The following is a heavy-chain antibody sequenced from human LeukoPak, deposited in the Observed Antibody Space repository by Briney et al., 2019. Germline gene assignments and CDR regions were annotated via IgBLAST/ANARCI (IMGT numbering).Heavy chain of an antibody. CDR1: GRSNSRYY. CDR2: IYYSRST. CDR3: ARHTDIARLGTLKY. Sequence: PSDTVSLICSVWGRSNSRYYWRWPPDTREEAGEGSGDIYYSRSTNYTPSVKSRFAISVDKSKNQFSLKLSSVTAADTAVYYCARHTDIARLGTLKYWGQGTLVTVSS. J-gene: IGHJ4*01. D-gene: IGHD2-21*01. V-gene: IGHV4-59*08.